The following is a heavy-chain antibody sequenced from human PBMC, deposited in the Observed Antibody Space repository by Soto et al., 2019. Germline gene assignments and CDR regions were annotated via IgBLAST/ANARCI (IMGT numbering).Heavy chain of an antibody. CDR2: IIPIFGTA. Sequence: SVKVSCKASGGTFSSYAISWVRQAPGQGLEWMGGIIPIFGTADYAQTFQGRVTITADESTSTAYMELSSLRSEDTAVYYCASHTGSSPEGRYYYGMDFWGQGTTVTVSS. J-gene: IGHJ6*02. V-gene: IGHV1-69*13. D-gene: IGHD1-26*01. CDR1: GGTFSSYA. CDR3: ASHTGSSPEGRYYYGMDF.